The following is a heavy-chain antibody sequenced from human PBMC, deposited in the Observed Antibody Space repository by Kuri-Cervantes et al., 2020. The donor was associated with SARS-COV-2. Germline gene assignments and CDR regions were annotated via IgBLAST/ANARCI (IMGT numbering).Heavy chain of an antibody. CDR3: AKDPTNDYYDSSGYYFRGAFDI. CDR1: GGSISSSSYY. Sequence: SETLSLTCTVSGGSISSSSYYWGWIRQPPGKGLEWIGSIYYSGSTYYNPSLKSRVTISVDTSKNQFSLKLSSVTAADTAVYYCAKDPTNDYYDSSGYYFRGAFDIWGQGTMVTVSS. V-gene: IGHV4-39*02. D-gene: IGHD3-22*01. CDR2: IYYSGST. J-gene: IGHJ3*02.